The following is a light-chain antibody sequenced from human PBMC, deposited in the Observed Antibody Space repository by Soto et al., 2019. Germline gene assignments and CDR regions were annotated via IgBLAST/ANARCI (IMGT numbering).Light chain of an antibody. J-gene: IGLJ1*01. CDR3: GTWDNSLNAYV. V-gene: IGLV1-51*01. Sequence: QSVVTQPPSMSAASGQKVTFSCSGSSSNIGSNYVSWYQQLPGAAPKLLIYDNDKRPSWTPDRISGSKSGTSATLGITGLQTGDEADYFCGTWDNSLNAYVFGRGTKVTVL. CDR1: SSNIGSNY. CDR2: DND.